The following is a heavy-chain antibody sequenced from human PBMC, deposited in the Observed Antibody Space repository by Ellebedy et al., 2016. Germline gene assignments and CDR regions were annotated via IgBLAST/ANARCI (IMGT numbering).Heavy chain of an antibody. CDR1: GFTVSGNY. CDR2: IYSGGST. CDR3: ARLYCGGDCYYWYFDL. V-gene: IGHV3-53*01. J-gene: IGHJ2*01. D-gene: IGHD2-21*02. Sequence: GESLKISCAASGFTVSGNYMSWVRQAPGKGLEWVSVIYSGGSTYYADSVKGRFTISRDNSENTLYLQMNSLRAEDTAVYYCARLYCGGDCYYWYFDLWGRGTLVTVSS.